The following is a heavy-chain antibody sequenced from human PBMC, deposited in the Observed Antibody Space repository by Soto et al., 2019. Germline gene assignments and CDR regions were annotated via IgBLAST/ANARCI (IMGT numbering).Heavy chain of an antibody. CDR3: ARDQYNWNLHYFDY. CDR2: IYYSGST. D-gene: IGHD1-20*01. J-gene: IGHJ4*02. CDR1: GDSINSFY. V-gene: IGHV4-59*01. Sequence: SETLSLTCTVSGDSINSFYWNWIRQPPGKKLEWIGNIYYSGSTNYNPSLKSRVTISVDTSKNQFSLRLTSVTAADTAVYYCARDQYNWNLHYFDYWGQGALVPVSS.